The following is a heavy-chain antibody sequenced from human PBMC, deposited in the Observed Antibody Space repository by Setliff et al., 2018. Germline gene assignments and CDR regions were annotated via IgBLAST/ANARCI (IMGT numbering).Heavy chain of an antibody. CDR1: GYTFTNYG. Sequence: ASVKVSCKPSGYTFTNYGITWVRQAPGQGLEWMGWINNYSFKTNYPQKFLGRVTVTTDTSTGTAYMELGSLTSDDTAVYYCARRWETGDQDAYDIWGQGTMVTVSS. CDR3: ARRWETGDQDAYDI. D-gene: IGHD7-27*01. CDR2: INNYSFKT. V-gene: IGHV1-18*01. J-gene: IGHJ3*02.